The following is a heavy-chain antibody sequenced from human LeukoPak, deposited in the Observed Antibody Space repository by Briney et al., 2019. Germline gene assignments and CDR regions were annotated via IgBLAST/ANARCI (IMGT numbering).Heavy chain of an antibody. V-gene: IGHV3-33*01. Sequence: GGSLRLSCAASGFAFSSYGMHWVRQAPGKGLEWVALIYYDGSNKCYADSVKGRFTISRDNSKNTLYLQMDSLRAEDTAVYYCAREIGYFDYWGQGTLVTVSS. J-gene: IGHJ4*02. CDR1: GFAFSSYG. CDR3: AREIGYFDY. CDR2: IYYDGSNK. D-gene: IGHD2/OR15-2a*01.